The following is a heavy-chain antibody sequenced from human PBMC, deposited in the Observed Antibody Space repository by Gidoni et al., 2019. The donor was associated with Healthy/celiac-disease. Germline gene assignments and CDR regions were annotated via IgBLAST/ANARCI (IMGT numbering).Heavy chain of an antibody. J-gene: IGHJ3*02. CDR1: GFTFSSYE. D-gene: IGHD3-9*01. V-gene: IGHV3-48*03. CDR3: ARVGYFDQQLMGAFDI. CDR2: ISSSASTI. Sequence: EVQLVESGGGLVQPGGSLRLSCAASGFTFSSYEMNWVRQAPGKGLGWVSFISSSASTIYYADSVKGRFTISRDNAKNSLYLQMNSLRAEDTAVYYCARVGYFDQQLMGAFDIWGQGTMVTVSS.